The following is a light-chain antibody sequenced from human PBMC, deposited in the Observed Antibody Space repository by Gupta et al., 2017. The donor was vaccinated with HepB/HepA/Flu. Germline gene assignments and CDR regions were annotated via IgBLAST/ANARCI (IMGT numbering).Light chain of an antibody. CDR3: QQDDNLCS. J-gene: IGKJ2*04. V-gene: IGKV1-33*01. CDR2: DAS. Sequence: DIQMTQSPSSLSASVGDRVTITCQASQDISNYLNWYQQKPGKAPKLLIYDASNLETGVPSRFSGSGSGTDFTFTISSLQPEDIATYYFQQDDNLCSFGQGTKLEIK. CDR1: QDISNY.